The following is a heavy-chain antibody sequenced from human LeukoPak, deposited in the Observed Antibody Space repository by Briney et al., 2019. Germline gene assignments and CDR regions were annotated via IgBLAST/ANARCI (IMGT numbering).Heavy chain of an antibody. Sequence: PGGSLRLSCAASGFAFSTYAIHWVRQAPGKGLEWLAVISFDGNTKYYADSAKGRFTISRDNSKNTLYVQISSLRLEDTAVYYCARAMVRGVPFDYWGQGTLVTVSS. CDR1: GFAFSTYA. CDR2: ISFDGNTK. D-gene: IGHD3-10*01. J-gene: IGHJ4*02. CDR3: ARAMVRGVPFDY. V-gene: IGHV3-30-3*01.